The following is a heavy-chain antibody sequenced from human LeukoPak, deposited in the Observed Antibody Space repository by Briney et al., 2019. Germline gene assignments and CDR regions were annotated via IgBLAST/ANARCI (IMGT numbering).Heavy chain of an antibody. V-gene: IGHV1-8*03. Sequence: GASVKVSCKASGYTFTSYDINWVRQATGQGLEWMGWMNPNSGNTGYAQKFQGRVTITRNTSISTAYMELSSLRSEDTAVYYCARDVAGTTPDYFDYWGQGTLVTVSS. CDR1: GYTFTSYD. D-gene: IGHD1-7*01. J-gene: IGHJ4*02. CDR3: ARDVAGTTPDYFDY. CDR2: MNPNSGNT.